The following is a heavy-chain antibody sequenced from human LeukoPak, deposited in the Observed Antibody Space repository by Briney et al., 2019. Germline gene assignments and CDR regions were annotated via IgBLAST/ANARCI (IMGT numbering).Heavy chain of an antibody. CDR3: TALYGEDFQH. V-gene: IGHV3-73*01. CDR1: GFTFSVST. J-gene: IGHJ1*01. Sequence: GGSLKLSCAASGFTFSVSTLHWVRQASGKGLEWVGRIRSKANNYATVYAASVTGRFTISRDDSKSTAYLQMSSLKSEDTAAYYCTALYGEDFQHWGQGTLVTVPS. CDR2: IRSKANNYAT. D-gene: IGHD4/OR15-4a*01.